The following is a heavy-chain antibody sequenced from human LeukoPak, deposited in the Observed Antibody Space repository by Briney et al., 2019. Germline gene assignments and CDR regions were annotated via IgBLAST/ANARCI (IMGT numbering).Heavy chain of an antibody. CDR3: ARDSSLSGSYSSYYYGMDV. D-gene: IGHD1-26*01. CDR2: IYYSGST. V-gene: IGHV4-59*01. J-gene: IGHJ6*02. Sequence: PSETLSLTCTVSGGSISSYYWSWIRQPPRKGLEWIGYIYYSGSTNYNPSLKSRVTISLDTSNNQFSLRLSSVTAADTAVYYCARDSSLSGSYSSYYYGMDVWGQGTTVTVSS. CDR1: GGSISSYY.